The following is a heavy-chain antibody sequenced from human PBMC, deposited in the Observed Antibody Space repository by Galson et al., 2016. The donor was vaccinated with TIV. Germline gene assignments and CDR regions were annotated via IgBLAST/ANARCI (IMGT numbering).Heavy chain of an antibody. D-gene: IGHD1-26*01. CDR2: MYYTGRT. V-gene: IGHV4-39*07. CDR1: GGSVISGDYH. Sequence: ETLSLTCTVSGGSVISGDYHWGWIRQHPGKGLEWIGSMYYTGRTYYNPSLRGRVATSIDTSKNQFSLKLRSMTAADTAVYYCARDRPSGLFDHWGQGTQVTVSS. CDR3: ARDRPSGLFDH. J-gene: IGHJ4*02.